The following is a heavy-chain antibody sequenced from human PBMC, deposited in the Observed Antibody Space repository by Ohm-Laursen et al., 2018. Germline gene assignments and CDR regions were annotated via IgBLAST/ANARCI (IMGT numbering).Heavy chain of an antibody. CDR1: GGSIRSGNYY. D-gene: IGHD3-16*01. Sequence: SETLSLTCIVSGGSIRSGNYYWGCIRQPPGKGLEWIGSIYYSGNTVYNPSLKSRVTISVDTSKNQLSLKLSSVTAADTAVYYCARHRRRERDGGGYDYWGQGTLVTVSS. J-gene: IGHJ4*02. CDR3: ARHRRRERDGGGYDY. CDR2: IYYSGNT. V-gene: IGHV4-39*01.